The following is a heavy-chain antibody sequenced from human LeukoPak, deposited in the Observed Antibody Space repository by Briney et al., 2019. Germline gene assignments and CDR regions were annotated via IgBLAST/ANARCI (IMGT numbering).Heavy chain of an antibody. J-gene: IGHJ4*02. CDR1: GVSISSYY. Sequence: PSETLSLTCTVSGVSISSYYWSWIRQPPGKGLEWIGYIYYSGSSNYNPSLKSRVTMSVDTSKNHFSLKLSSVTAADTAVYYCASGFRGQLGYFDYWGQGTLVTVSS. CDR3: ASGFRGQLGYFDY. D-gene: IGHD1-1*01. CDR2: IYYSGSS. V-gene: IGHV4-59*01.